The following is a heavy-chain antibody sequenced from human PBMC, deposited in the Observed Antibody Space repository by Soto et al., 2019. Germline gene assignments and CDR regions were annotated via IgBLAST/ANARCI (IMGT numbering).Heavy chain of an antibody. CDR2: ISPGDSET. V-gene: IGHV5-51*01. CDR1: GYTFSNFW. D-gene: IGHD6-13*01. J-gene: IGHJ4*02. CDR3: ARSPRSSPYFAY. Sequence: GESLKISCQCSGYTFSNFWIAWVRQLPGKGLEYMRIISPGDSETRYSPSFHGKVTISADRSIGTAYLQWSSLEASDSAFYFCARSPRSSPYFAYWGQGALVTVSS.